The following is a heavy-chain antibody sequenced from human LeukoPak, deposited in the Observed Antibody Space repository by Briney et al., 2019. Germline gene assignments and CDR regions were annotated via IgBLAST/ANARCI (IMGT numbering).Heavy chain of an antibody. CDR1: GYTFTGYY. CDR2: INPNSGGT. J-gene: IGHJ5*02. V-gene: IGHV1-2*02. CDR3: AREETNPEEKNWFDP. Sequence: ASVKVSCKASGYTFTGYYMHWVRQAPGQGLEWMGWINPNSGGTNYVQKFQGRVTMTRDTSISTAYMELSRLRSDDTAVYYCAREETNPEEKNWFDPWGQGTLVTVSS. D-gene: IGHD1-1*01.